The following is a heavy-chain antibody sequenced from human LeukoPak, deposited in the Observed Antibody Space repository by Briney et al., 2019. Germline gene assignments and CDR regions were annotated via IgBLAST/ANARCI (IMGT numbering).Heavy chain of an antibody. CDR3: ARSEKLGGGQSFDI. J-gene: IGHJ3*02. Sequence: ASVKVSCKVSGYTLTELSMHWVRQAPGKGLEWMGGFDPEDGETIYAQKFQGRVSMTRDTSITTAYMELSRLRSDDTAVYYCARSEKLGGGQSFDIWGRGTMVTVSS. CDR1: GYTLTELS. CDR2: FDPEDGET. D-gene: IGHD1-26*01. V-gene: IGHV1-24*01.